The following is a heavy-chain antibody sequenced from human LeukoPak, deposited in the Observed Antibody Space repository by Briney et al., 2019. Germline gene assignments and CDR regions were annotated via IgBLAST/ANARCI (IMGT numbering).Heavy chain of an antibody. CDR3: ARELAV. Sequence: GGSLRLSCEAAGFAFKTYSMHWVRQAPGKGLEWVAAIWPDGSNEYYANSVKGRFFISRDNSKNTLYLLMNSLRVDDTAVYYCARELAVWGQGTLVTVSS. CDR2: IWPDGSNE. CDR1: GFAFKTYS. V-gene: IGHV3-33*01. J-gene: IGHJ4*02.